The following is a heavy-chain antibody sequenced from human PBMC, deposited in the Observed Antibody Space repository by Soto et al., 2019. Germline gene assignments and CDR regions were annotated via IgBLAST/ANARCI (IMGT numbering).Heavy chain of an antibody. CDR3: ASVGLRYCSGGSCYPNYFDY. J-gene: IGHJ4*02. Sequence: SVKVSCKASGGTFSSYAISWVRQAPGQGLGWMGGIIPIFGTANYAQKFQGRVTITADESTSTAYMELSSLRSEDTAVYYCASVGLRYCSGGSCYPNYFDYWGQGTLVTVSS. CDR2: IIPIFGTA. V-gene: IGHV1-69*13. CDR1: GGTFSSYA. D-gene: IGHD2-15*01.